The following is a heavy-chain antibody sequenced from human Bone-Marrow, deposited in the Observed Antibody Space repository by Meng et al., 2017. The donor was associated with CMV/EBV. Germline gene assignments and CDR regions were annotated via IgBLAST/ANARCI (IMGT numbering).Heavy chain of an antibody. CDR3: ARDGLGADGQPDY. CDR1: GFTFSYYY. J-gene: IGHJ4*02. CDR2: ISSSGSTI. V-gene: IGHV3-11*01. D-gene: IGHD1-26*01. Sequence: GESLKISCAASGFTFSYYYMSWIRQAPGKGLEWVSYISSSGSTIYYADSVKGRFTISRDNAKNSLYLQMNSLRAEDTAVYYCARDGLGADGQPDYWGQGTLVTVSS.